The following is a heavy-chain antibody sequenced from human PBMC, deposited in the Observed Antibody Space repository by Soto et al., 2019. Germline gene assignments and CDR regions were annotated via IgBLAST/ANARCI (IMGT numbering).Heavy chain of an antibody. J-gene: IGHJ4*02. CDR3: ASERYYDFWSGSGVFDY. CDR1: GGSISSGGYY. CDR2: IYYSGST. Sequence: NPSETLSLTCTVSGGSISSGGYYWSWIRQHPGKGLEWIGYIYYSGSTYYNPSLKSRVTISVDTSKNQFSLKLSSVTAADTAVYYCASERYYDFWSGSGVFDYWGQGTLVTVSS. D-gene: IGHD3-3*01. V-gene: IGHV4-31*03.